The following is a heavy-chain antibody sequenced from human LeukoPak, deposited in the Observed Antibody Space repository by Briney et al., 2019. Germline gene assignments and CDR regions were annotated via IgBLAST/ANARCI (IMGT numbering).Heavy chain of an antibody. J-gene: IGHJ4*02. CDR2: IYPGDSDT. D-gene: IGHD3-22*01. Sequence: RGESLKISCKGSGCSFTSYWIGWVRQMPGKGLEWMGIIYPGDSDTRYSPSFQGQVTISADKSISTAYLQWSSLKASDTAMYYCARAPYYYDISGYYFDYWGQGTLVTVSS. CDR1: GCSFTSYW. V-gene: IGHV5-51*01. CDR3: ARAPYYYDISGYYFDY.